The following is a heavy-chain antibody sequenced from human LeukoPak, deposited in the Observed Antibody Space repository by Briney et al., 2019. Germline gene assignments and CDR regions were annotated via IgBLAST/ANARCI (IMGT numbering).Heavy chain of an antibody. CDR3: ARGGRGYGYFYYYYMDV. Sequence: SVKVSCKASGGTFSSYAISWVRQAPGQGLEWMGGIIPIFGTANYAQKFQGRVTITTDESTSTAYMGLSSLRSEDTAVYYCARGGRGYGYFYYYYMDVWGKGTTVTVSS. CDR1: GGTFSSYA. J-gene: IGHJ6*03. D-gene: IGHD5-18*01. V-gene: IGHV1-69*05. CDR2: IIPIFGTA.